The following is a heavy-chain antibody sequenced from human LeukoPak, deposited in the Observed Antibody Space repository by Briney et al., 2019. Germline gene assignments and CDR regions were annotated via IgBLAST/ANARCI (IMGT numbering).Heavy chain of an antibody. V-gene: IGHV4-4*02. D-gene: IGHD5-12*01. J-gene: IGHJ6*03. CDR2: IYHSGST. CDR1: GGSISSSNW. Sequence: PSGTLSLTCAVSGGSISSSNWWSWVRQPAGKGLEWIGEIYHSGSTNYNPSLKSRVTISVDKSKNQFSLKLSSVTAADTAVYYCARDYHGYSGYDSYYYYYMDVWGKGTTVTVSS. CDR3: ARDYHGYSGYDSYYYYYMDV.